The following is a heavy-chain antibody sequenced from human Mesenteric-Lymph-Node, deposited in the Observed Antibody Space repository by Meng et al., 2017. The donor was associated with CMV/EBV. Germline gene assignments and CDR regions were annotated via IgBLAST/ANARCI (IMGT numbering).Heavy chain of an antibody. CDR3: ARDGMLSGSYFGRDDYFDY. CDR1: GFSFSSYW. CDR2: IAYDASTT. J-gene: IGHJ4*02. V-gene: IGHV3-74*01. Sequence: GGSLRLSCAASGFSFSSYWMHWVRQAPGKGLVWVSRIAYDASTTDYADSVKGRFTVSRDNAKSTLYLQMNSLRAEDTALYYCARDGMLSGSYFGRDDYFDYWGQGTLVTVSS. D-gene: IGHD1-26*01.